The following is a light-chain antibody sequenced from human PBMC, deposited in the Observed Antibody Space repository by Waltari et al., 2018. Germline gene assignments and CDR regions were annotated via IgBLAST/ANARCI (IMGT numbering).Light chain of an antibody. CDR1: SGHSSNV. CDR2: VNSDGSH. J-gene: IGLJ3*02. CDR3: QTGGHGTWV. Sequence: QLVLTQSPSASASLGASVKLTCTLSSGHSSNVVAWLQQRPEKGPRYLMKVNSDGSHSRGDGIPDRFSGSSSGAERDLTISNLQSEDEADYYCQTGGHGTWVFGGGTGLTVV. V-gene: IGLV4-69*01.